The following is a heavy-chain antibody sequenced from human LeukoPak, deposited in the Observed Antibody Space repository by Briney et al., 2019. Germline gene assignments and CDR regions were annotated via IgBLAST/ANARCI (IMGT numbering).Heavy chain of an antibody. CDR2: IYTSGST. V-gene: IGHV4-4*09. CDR3: ARQMGSSTSGSSGFWYYYYMDV. CDR1: GGSISSYY. Sequence: SETLSLTCTVSGGSISSYYLRWIRQPPGKGLEWIGYIYTSGSTNYNPSLKSRVTISVDTSKNQFSLKLSSVTAADTAVYYCARQMGSSTSGSSGFWYYYYMDVGGKGTTVTVPS. D-gene: IGHD2-2*01. J-gene: IGHJ6*03.